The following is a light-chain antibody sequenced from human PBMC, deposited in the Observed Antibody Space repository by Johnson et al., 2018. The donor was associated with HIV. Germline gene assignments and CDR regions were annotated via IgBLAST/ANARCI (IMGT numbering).Light chain of an antibody. Sequence: QSILTQPPSVSAAPGQKVTFSCSGNISNIGNNYVSWYQQLPGTAPKLLIYDNNRRPSGITDRFSGSKSGTSAALGITGVPTGDEADYYCGTWDSSLIANVFVTGTRVTGL. J-gene: IGLJ1*01. V-gene: IGLV1-51*01. CDR1: ISNIGNNY. CDR3: GTWDSSLIANV. CDR2: DNN.